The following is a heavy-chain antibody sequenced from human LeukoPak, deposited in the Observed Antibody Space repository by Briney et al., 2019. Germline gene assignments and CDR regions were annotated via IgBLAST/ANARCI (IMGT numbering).Heavy chain of an antibody. CDR1: GYTFTNYG. D-gene: IGHD6-19*01. CDR2: ISAHNGNT. V-gene: IGHV1-18*01. J-gene: IGHJ4*02. CDR3: ARDEVPVAGTIDY. Sequence: ASVKVSCEASGYTFTNYGISWVRQAPGQGLEWMGWISAHNGNTKYTQKLQGRVTMTSDTSTSTAYMELGSLRSDDTAVYYCARDEVPVAGTIDYWGRGTLVTVSS.